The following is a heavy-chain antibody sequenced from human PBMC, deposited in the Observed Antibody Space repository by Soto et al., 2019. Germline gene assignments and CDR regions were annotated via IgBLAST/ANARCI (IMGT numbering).Heavy chain of an antibody. Sequence: ASVKISCKASGYSFPSHGIGWMRQAPGQGLEWMGWITTFNGNTNYAKKFQERVTMTADTSTSTVYMELRSLRYDDTAVYFCATLPPYYFDTSSYFIEDWGQGTLVTVSS. CDR2: ITTFNGNT. CDR3: ATLPPYYFDTSSYFIED. D-gene: IGHD3-22*01. CDR1: GYSFPSHG. J-gene: IGHJ4*02. V-gene: IGHV1-18*01.